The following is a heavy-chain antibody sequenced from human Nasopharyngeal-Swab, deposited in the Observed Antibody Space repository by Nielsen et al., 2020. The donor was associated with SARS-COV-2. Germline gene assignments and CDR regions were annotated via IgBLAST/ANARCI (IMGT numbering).Heavy chain of an antibody. CDR1: GGSFSGYY. V-gene: IGHV4-34*01. D-gene: IGHD2-21*02. J-gene: IGHJ6*03. CDR2: VNHSGST. Sequence: SETLSLTCAVHGGSFSGYYWSWIRQPPGKGLEWIGEVNHSGSTHYNPSLKSRVTISVDTSNNQFSLKLSSGTAADTALYYCARAGDLTAYYSYYMDVWGNGTTVTVSS. CDR3: ARAGDLTAYYSYYMDV.